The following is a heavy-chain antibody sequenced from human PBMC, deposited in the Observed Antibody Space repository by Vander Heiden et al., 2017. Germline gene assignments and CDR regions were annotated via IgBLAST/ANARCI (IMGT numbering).Heavy chain of an antibody. CDR3: ARDNGGPDY. CDR1: GFTYSSYW. Sequence: EVQLVESGGGLVPPGGSLRLSCAAAGFTYSSYWMHWVRQAPGKGRVWVSRISGDESSTSYEDYVKGRFTSSRDNARNTLYLQMNSLRAEDTAVDYCARDNGGPDYGGQGTLVTVSS. D-gene: IGHD3-10*01. V-gene: IGHV3-74*01. J-gene: IGHJ4*02. CDR2: ISGDESST.